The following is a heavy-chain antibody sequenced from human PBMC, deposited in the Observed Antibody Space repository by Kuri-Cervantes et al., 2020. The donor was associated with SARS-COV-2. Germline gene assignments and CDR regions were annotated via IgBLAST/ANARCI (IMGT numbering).Heavy chain of an antibody. CDR1: GYAFSNYY. Sequence: ASVKVSCKTSGYAFSNYYLHWVRQAPGQGLEWMGWINPNTGVRTYAQKFQGRVTMTRDTSISTVYMQLSGLRSDDTAVYYCARASSIVVVPAAPFDYWGQGTLVTVSS. V-gene: IGHV1-2*02. D-gene: IGHD2-2*01. J-gene: IGHJ4*02. CDR2: INPNTGVR. CDR3: ARASSIVVVPAAPFDY.